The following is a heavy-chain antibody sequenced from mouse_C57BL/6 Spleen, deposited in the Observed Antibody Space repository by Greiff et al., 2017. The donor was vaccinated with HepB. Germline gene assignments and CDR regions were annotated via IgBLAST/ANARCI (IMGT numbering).Heavy chain of an antibody. J-gene: IGHJ4*01. V-gene: IGHV5-17*01. Sequence: EVQGVESGGGLVKPGGSLKLSCAASGFTFSDYGMHWVRQAPEKGLEWVAYISSGSSTIYYADTVKGRFTISRDNAKNTLVLQMTSLRSEDTAMYYCARSITTVVARYAMDYWGQGTSVTVSS. CDR3: ARSITTVVARYAMDY. D-gene: IGHD1-1*01. CDR1: GFTFSDYG. CDR2: ISSGSSTI.